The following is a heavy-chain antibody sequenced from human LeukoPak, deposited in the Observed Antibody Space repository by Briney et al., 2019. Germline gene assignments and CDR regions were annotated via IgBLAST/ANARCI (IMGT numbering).Heavy chain of an antibody. J-gene: IGHJ4*02. Sequence: SETLSLTCAVSGGSISSGGYSWSWIRQPPGKGLEWIGYIYHSGSTYYNPSLKSRATISVDRSKNQFSLKLSSVTAADTAVYYCARAPYYDSSGYYYGLDYWGQGTLVTVSS. CDR1: GGSISSGGYS. CDR2: IYHSGST. V-gene: IGHV4-30-2*01. D-gene: IGHD3-22*01. CDR3: ARAPYYDSSGYYYGLDY.